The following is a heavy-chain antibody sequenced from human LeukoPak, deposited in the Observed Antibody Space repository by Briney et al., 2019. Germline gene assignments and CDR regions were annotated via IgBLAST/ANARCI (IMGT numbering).Heavy chain of an antibody. D-gene: IGHD6-19*01. V-gene: IGHV6-1*01. CDR2: TYYRSKWYN. CDR1: GDSVSSDSAA. Sequence: SQTLSLTCAISGDSVSSDSAAWNWIRQSPSRGLEWLGRTYYRSKWYNDYAVSLKSRITIKADTSKNQFSLHLNSVTPEDTAVYYCARDRPPNQWLAEDWFDPWGQGTLVTVSS. CDR3: ARDRPPNQWLAEDWFDP. J-gene: IGHJ5*02.